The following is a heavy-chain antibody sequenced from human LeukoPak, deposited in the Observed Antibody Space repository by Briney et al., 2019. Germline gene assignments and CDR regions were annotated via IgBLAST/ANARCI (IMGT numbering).Heavy chain of an antibody. Sequence: SVKVSCKASGGTFISYAISWVRQAPGQGREWMGGIIPIFGSANYAQKFQGRVTITTDESTSTAYMELSSLRSEDTAVYYCARGTELARNYFDYWGQGTLVTVSS. V-gene: IGHV1-69*05. CDR1: GGTFISYA. CDR3: ARGTELARNYFDY. D-gene: IGHD1-1*01. CDR2: IIPIFGSA. J-gene: IGHJ4*02.